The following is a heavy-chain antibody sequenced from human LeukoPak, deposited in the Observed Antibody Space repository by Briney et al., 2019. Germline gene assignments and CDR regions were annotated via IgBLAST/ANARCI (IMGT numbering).Heavy chain of an antibody. CDR1: GGSISSYY. CDR3: ARDGGSGWYGY. D-gene: IGHD6-19*01. CDR2: IYYSGST. Sequence: SETLPLTCTVSGGSISSYYWSWIRQPPGKGLEWIGYIYYSGSTNYNPSLKSRVTISVDTSKNQFSLKLSSVTAADTAVYYCARDGGSGWYGYWGQGTLVTVSS. J-gene: IGHJ4*02. V-gene: IGHV4-59*01.